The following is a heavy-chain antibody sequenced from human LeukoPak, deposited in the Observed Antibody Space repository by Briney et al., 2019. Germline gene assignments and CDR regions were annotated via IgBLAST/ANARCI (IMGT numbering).Heavy chain of an antibody. D-gene: IGHD3-10*01. Sequence: GGSLRLSCAASGFTFSSYAMHWVRQAPGKGLEWVAVISYDGSNKYYADSVKGRFTISRDNSKNTLYLQMNSLRAEDTAVYYCARGITMVRGAPGPDAFDIWGQGTMVTVSS. CDR3: ARGITMVRGAPGPDAFDI. CDR1: GFTFSSYA. V-gene: IGHV3-30*04. J-gene: IGHJ3*02. CDR2: ISYDGSNK.